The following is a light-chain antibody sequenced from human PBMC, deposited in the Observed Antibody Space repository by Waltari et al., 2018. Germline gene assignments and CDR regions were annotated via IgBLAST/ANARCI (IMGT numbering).Light chain of an antibody. V-gene: IGLV1-44*01. CDR3: AAWDDSLNGPV. J-gene: IGLJ3*02. CDR2: SNN. CDR1: RSNLGRNT. Sequence: QSVLTQPPSASGTPGQRVTISCSGSRSNLGRNTVNRYQQLPGTAPKLLIYSNNQRPSGVPDRFSGSKSGTSASLAISGLQSEDEADYYCAAWDDSLNGPVFGGGTKLTVL.